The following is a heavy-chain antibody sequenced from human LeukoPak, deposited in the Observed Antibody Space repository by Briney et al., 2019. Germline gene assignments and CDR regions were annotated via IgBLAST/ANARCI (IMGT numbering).Heavy chain of an antibody. V-gene: IGHV3-21*01. CDR1: AFTFSSYS. Sequence: GGSLRLSCAASAFTFSSYSMNWVRQAPGEGLEWVSSISSSSSYIYYADSVKGRFTISRDNAKNSLYLQMNSLRAEDTAVYYCATSVDTALVGYFDYWGQGTLVTVSS. D-gene: IGHD5-18*01. J-gene: IGHJ4*02. CDR2: ISSSSSYI. CDR3: ATSVDTALVGYFDY.